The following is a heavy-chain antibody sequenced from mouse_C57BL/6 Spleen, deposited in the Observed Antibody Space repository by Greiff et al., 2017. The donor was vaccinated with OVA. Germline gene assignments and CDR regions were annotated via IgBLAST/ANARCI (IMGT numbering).Heavy chain of an antibody. CDR1: GFTFTDYY. J-gene: IGHJ3*01. CDR2: IRHKANGSKT. V-gene: IGHV7-3*01. D-gene: IGHD1-1*01. CDR3: ARAFYYGRGFAY. Sequence: EVKLMESGGGLVQPGGSLSLSCAASGFTFTDYYMSWVRQPPGKALEWLGFIRHKANGSKTEYSASVKGRFTISRDKSTSILYLQISALRAEDSATYYCARAFYYGRGFAYWGQGTLVTVSA.